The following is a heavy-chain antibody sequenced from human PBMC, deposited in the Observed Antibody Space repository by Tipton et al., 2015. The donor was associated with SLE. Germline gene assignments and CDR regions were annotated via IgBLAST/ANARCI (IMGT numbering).Heavy chain of an antibody. Sequence: LRLSCTVSGGSINSYYWSWIRQPPGKGLEWIGYIYYSGSTKYNPSLKSRVTISVDTSKNQFSLRLSSVTAADTAVYYCARDGSSWGGNFDYWGQGTLVTVSS. D-gene: IGHD6-13*01. CDR2: IYYSGST. J-gene: IGHJ4*02. CDR3: ARDGSSWGGNFDY. CDR1: GGSINSYY. V-gene: IGHV4-59*01.